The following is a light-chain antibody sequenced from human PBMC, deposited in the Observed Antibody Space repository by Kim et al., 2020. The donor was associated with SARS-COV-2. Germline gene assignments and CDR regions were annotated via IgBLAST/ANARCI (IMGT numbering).Light chain of an antibody. Sequence: ELTQPPSLSGTPGQRVTISCSGSTSNIGSNTVNWYQQLPGMAPKLLIYSNNERPSGVPDRFSGFKSGTSASLAISGLQSEDAADYYCAAWDDRLNEVF. CDR2: SNN. CDR3: AAWDDRLNEV. J-gene: IGLJ2*01. V-gene: IGLV1-44*01. CDR1: TSNIGSNT.